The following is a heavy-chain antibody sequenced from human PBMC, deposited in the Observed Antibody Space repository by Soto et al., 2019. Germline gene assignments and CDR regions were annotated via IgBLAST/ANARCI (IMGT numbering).Heavy chain of an antibody. D-gene: IGHD1-1*01. Sequence: GASVKVSCKASGGTFSSYAISWVRQAPGQGLEWMGGIIPIFGTANYAQKFQGRVTITADESTSTAYMELGSLRSEEKAVYQCARGPGGPYTWFAPGGQGTWVTVS. CDR3: ARGPGGPYTWFAP. CDR1: GGTFSSYA. CDR2: IIPIFGTA. V-gene: IGHV1-69*13. J-gene: IGHJ5*02.